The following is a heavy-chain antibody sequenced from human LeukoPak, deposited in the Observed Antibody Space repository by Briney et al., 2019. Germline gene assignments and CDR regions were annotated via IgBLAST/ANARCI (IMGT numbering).Heavy chain of an antibody. J-gene: IGHJ6*03. D-gene: IGHD3-10*01. CDR2: INSYGNHT. V-gene: IGHV3-74*01. Sequence: PGGSLRLSCAASGFTFSSRWMHWVRQAPGKGLVWVARINSYGNHTIYADSVAGRLTILRDNDENTLYLTMNSLRAEDTAVYYCARGYSGGSGTGYYYYYYMDVWGKGTTVTVSS. CDR3: ARGYSGGSGTGYYYYYYMDV. CDR1: GFTFSSRW.